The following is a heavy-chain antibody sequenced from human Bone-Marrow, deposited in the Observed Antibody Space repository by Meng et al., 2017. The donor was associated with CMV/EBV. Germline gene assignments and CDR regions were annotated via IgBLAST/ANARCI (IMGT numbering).Heavy chain of an antibody. CDR3: AKVRANDHGAEHTNFYY. CDR2: IRDDGGDK. Sequence: GGSLRLSCAASGFSLSSYGMNWVRQAPGKGLEWVTFIRDDGGDKYYADSVKGRFFISRDTSKNTLYLQLNSLRTEDTAVYYCAKVRANDHGAEHTNFYYWAQGTLVTVSS. CDR1: GFSLSSYG. J-gene: IGHJ4*02. V-gene: IGHV3-30*02. D-gene: IGHD3-16*01.